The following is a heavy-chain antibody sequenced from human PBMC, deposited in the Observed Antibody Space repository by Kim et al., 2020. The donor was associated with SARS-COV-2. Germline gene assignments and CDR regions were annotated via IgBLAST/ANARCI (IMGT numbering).Heavy chain of an antibody. D-gene: IGHD3-9*01. Sequence: SETLSLTCTVYGGSFSGYYWSWIRQPAGKGLEWIGRIYPSGSTNYNPSLKSRVTISVDTSKNQFSLKLSSVTAADTAVYYCARDRNYDILTGYYNDWFDPWGQGTPVTVSS. CDR2: IYPSGST. J-gene: IGHJ5*02. V-gene: IGHV4-4*07. CDR3: ARDRNYDILTGYYNDWFDP. CDR1: GGSFSGYY.